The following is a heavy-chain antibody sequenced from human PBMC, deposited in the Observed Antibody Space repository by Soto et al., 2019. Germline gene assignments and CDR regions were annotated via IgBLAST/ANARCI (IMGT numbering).Heavy chain of an antibody. CDR3: AGGRGRQQLVMSYYYGMDV. CDR1: GDSIGSGNKY. V-gene: IGHV4-30-4*01. J-gene: IGHJ6*02. Sequence: SETLSLTCTVSGDSIGSGNKYWSWIRQAPGKGLEWIGYIFSSGTTYYNPSLKSRLTISLDTSKNQFSLNLSSVTAADTAVYYCAGGRGRQQLVMSYYYGMDVWGQGTTVTVSS. CDR2: IFSSGTT. D-gene: IGHD6-13*01.